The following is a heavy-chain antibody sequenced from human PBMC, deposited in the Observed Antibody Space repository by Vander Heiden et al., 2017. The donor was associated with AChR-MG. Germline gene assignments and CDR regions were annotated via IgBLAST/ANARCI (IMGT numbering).Heavy chain of an antibody. V-gene: IGHV3-23*01. CDR3: AKVPYYYDSSGSPRGDY. CDR2: ISGSGGST. CDR1: AFTFSSYA. J-gene: IGHJ4*02. Sequence: EVQLLESGGGLVQPGGSLRLSCAASAFTFSSYAMSWVRQAPGKGLEWVAAISGSGGSTYYADSVKGRFTISRDNSKNTLYLQMNSLRAEDTAVYYCAKVPYYYDSSGSPRGDYWGQGTLVTVSS. D-gene: IGHD3-22*01.